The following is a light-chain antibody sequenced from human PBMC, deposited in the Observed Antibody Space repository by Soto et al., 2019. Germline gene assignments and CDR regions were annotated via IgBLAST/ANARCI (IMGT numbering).Light chain of an antibody. CDR2: GAS. CDR1: QSVSSSY. J-gene: IGKJ1*01. CDR3: KQYGT. V-gene: IGKV3-20*01. Sequence: EIVLTQSPGTLSLSPGDRATLSCRASQSVSSSYLAWYQQKPGKAPRLLIYGASSRATGIPDRFSGSGSGTDFTLTISRLEPEDFAVYYCKQYGTFGQGTKVEIK.